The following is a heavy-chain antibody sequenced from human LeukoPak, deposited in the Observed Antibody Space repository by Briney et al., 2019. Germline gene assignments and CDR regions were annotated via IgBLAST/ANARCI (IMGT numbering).Heavy chain of an antibody. V-gene: IGHV3-7*02. Sequence: GGSLRLSCAASGFTFSNHWMSWVRQAPGKGLEWVANIKQDGSEKNYVDSVKGRFTISRDNAKNSLYLQMNSLRAEDTAVYCCVRGVGWLDPWGQGTLLTVSS. CDR3: VRGVGWLDP. D-gene: IGHD2-15*01. CDR1: GFTFSNHW. CDR2: IKQDGSEK. J-gene: IGHJ5*02.